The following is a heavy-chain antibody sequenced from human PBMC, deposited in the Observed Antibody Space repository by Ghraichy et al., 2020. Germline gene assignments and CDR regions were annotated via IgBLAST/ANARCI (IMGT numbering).Heavy chain of an antibody. Sequence: SETLSLTCTVSGGSISSGSYYWSWIRQPAGKGLEWIGRIYTSGSTNYNPSLKSRVTISVDTSKNQFSLKLSSVTAADTAVYYCARETSAGYGSGRRLNWFDPWGQGTLVTVSS. V-gene: IGHV4-61*02. J-gene: IGHJ5*02. CDR1: GGSISSGSYY. CDR3: ARETSAGYGSGRRLNWFDP. D-gene: IGHD3-10*01. CDR2: IYTSGST.